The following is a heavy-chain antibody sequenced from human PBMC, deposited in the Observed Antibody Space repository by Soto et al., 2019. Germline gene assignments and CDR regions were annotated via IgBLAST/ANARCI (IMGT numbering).Heavy chain of an antibody. CDR2: IKSKTDGGTT. Sequence: EVQLVESGGGLVKPGGSLTLSCAASGFTFSNAWMSWVRQAPGKGLEWVGRIKSKTDGGTTEYVAPVKGRFTISRDDSKNTLYPQMSSLKIEDTGVYYCTTDAVYWGQGTLVTVSS. CDR1: GFTFSNAW. J-gene: IGHJ4*02. V-gene: IGHV3-15*01. CDR3: TTDAVY.